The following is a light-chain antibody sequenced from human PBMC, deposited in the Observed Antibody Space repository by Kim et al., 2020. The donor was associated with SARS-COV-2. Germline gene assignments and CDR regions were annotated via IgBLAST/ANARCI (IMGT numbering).Light chain of an antibody. V-gene: IGLV3-1*01. CDR2: QDS. CDR3: QAWDSSTEV. Sequence: VSPGQTASLTCSGDKLGDKYACWYQQKPGQSPVLVIYQDSKRPSGIPERFSGSNSGNTATLTISGTQAMDEADYYCQAWDSSTEVFGTGTKVTVL. CDR1: KLGDKY. J-gene: IGLJ1*01.